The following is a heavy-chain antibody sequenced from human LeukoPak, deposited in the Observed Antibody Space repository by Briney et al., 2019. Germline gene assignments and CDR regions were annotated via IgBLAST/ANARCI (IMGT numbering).Heavy chain of an antibody. D-gene: IGHD3-3*01. CDR2: IYYSGST. CDR1: GGSVSSGSYY. CDR3: ARDSYDFWSGYRLDY. J-gene: IGHJ4*02. Sequence: SETLSLTCTVSGGSVSSGSYYWSWIRQPPGKGLEWIGYIYYSGSTNYNPSLKSRVTISVDTSKNQFSLKLSSVTAADTAVYYCARDSYDFWSGYRLDYWGQGTLVTVSS. V-gene: IGHV4-61*01.